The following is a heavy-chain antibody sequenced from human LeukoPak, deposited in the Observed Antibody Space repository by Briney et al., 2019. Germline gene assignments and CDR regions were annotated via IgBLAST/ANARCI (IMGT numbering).Heavy chain of an antibody. D-gene: IGHD6-13*01. J-gene: IGHJ6*03. V-gene: IGHV4-34*01. CDR3: ARGREAAAGTWYYYYMDV. CDR1: GGSFSGYY. CDR2: INHSGST. Sequence: SETLSLTCAVYGGSFSGYYWSWIRQPPGKGLEWIGEINHSGSTNYNPSLKSRATISVDTSKNQFSLKLSSVTAADTAVYYCARGREAAAGTWYYYYMDVWGKGTTVTVSS.